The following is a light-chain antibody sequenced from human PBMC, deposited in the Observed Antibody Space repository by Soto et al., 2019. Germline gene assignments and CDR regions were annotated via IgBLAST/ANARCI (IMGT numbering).Light chain of an antibody. Sequence: EIVMTQSPATLSVSPGERATLSCRASRNINRKLAWYQQKPGQAPRLLISGASTRATGIPARFSGSGSGATFTLTVSNLQSGDFAVYYCQQYYDYPPLIFGGGTKVEIK. CDR1: RNINRK. CDR2: GAS. J-gene: IGKJ4*01. V-gene: IGKV3-15*01. CDR3: QQYYDYPPLI.